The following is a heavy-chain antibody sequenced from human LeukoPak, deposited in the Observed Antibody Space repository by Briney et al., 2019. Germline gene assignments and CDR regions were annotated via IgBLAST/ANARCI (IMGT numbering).Heavy chain of an antibody. Sequence: GGSLRLSCAASGFTFSSYWMHWVRQAPGKGLVWVSRINTDGSSTTYADSVKGRFTISRDNAKNTLYLQMNSLRAEDMALYYCAKEAALGQLEGGYFDYWGQGTLVTVSS. D-gene: IGHD6-13*01. V-gene: IGHV3-74*01. CDR2: INTDGSST. CDR3: AKEAALGQLEGGYFDY. J-gene: IGHJ4*02. CDR1: GFTFSSYW.